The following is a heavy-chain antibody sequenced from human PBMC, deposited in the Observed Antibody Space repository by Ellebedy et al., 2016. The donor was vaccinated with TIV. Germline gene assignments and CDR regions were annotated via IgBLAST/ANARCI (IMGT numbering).Heavy chain of an antibody. J-gene: IGHJ4*02. Sequence: AASVKVSCKASGYTFSSYFMHWVRQAPGQGLEWMGIINPDSGSTTYAQKLQGRLTMTRDTSTSTVYMELSSLRSEDTAVYYCARARSSGWLHTPDYWGQGLLVTVSS. V-gene: IGHV1-46*04. D-gene: IGHD6-19*01. CDR2: INPDSGST. CDR3: ARARSSGWLHTPDY. CDR1: GYTFSSYF.